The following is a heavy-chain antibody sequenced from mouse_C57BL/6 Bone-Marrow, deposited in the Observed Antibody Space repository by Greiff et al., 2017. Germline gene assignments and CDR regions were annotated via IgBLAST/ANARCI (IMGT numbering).Heavy chain of an antibody. D-gene: IGHD1-1*01. CDR1: GYTFTDYY. Sequence: EVKLQQSGPELVKPGASVKISCKASGYTFTDYYMNWVKQSHGKSLEWIGDINPNNGGTSYNQKLKGKATLTVDKSSSTAYMELRSLTSEVSAVYYCARDYYGSSWYFDYWGQGTILTVSS. J-gene: IGHJ2*01. CDR3: ARDYYGSSWYFDY. V-gene: IGHV1-26*01. CDR2: INPNNGGT.